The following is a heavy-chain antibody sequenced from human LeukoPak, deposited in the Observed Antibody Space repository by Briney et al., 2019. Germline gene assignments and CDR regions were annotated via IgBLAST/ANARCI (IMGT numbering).Heavy chain of an antibody. J-gene: IGHJ6*02. CDR3: ARAGYCSGGSCNGMDV. V-gene: IGHV4-31*03. D-gene: IGHD2-15*01. CDR2: ISYSGAT. CDR1: GGSIISGGYY. Sequence: PSETLSLTCTVSGGSIISGGYYWSWVRQHPGKGLEWIGYISYSGATYYSPSLKSRATISADTSKNQFSLKLTSVTAADTALYYCARAGYCSGGSCNGMDVWGQGTTVTVSS.